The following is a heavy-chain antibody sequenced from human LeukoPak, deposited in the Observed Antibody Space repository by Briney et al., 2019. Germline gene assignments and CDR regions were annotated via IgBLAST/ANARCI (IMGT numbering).Heavy chain of an antibody. D-gene: IGHD6-6*01. CDR2: IGSSVSTR. Sequence: GGSLRLSCAVSGFTFSSYNMNWVRRAPGKGLEWVSYIGSSVSTRYYAVSVKGRFTISRDNSKNTLYLQMNSLRAEDTAVYYCAKALGYSSSSGGGYWGQGTLVTVSS. V-gene: IGHV3-48*01. J-gene: IGHJ4*02. CDR3: AKALGYSSSSGGGY. CDR1: GFTFSSYN.